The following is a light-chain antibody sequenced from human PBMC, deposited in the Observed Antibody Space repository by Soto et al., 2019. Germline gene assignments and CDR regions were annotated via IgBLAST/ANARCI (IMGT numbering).Light chain of an antibody. J-gene: IGKJ1*01. CDR2: DAS. Sequence: EIVLTQSPATLSLSPGETATLSCRASQSVRNYLAWYQQKPGQAPRLLIYDASNRATGIPARFSGTGSETDFTLTISSLEPEDFAIYYCQQRSKMPLTFGHGTKVDIQ. CDR3: QQRSKMPLT. V-gene: IGKV3-11*01. CDR1: QSVRNY.